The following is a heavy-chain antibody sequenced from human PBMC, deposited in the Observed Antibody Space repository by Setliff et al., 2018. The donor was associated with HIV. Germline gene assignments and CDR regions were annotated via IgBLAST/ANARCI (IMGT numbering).Heavy chain of an antibody. CDR2: MNSNSGNT. J-gene: IGHJ6*02. Sequence: GASVKVSCKASGYTFTSYDINWVRQATGQGLEWMGWMNSNSGNTGYAQKFQGRVTITRNTSISTAYMELSSLRSEDTAVYYCARGDSNDYVWGSYMRAYYYYGMDVWGQGTTVTVS. CDR1: GYTFTSYD. D-gene: IGHD3-16*01. V-gene: IGHV1-8*03. CDR3: ARGDSNDYVWGSYMRAYYYYGMDV.